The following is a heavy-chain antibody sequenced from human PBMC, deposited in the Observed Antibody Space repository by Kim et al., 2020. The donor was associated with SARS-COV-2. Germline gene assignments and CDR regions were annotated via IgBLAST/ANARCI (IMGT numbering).Heavy chain of an antibody. Sequence: GGSLRLSCAASGFTFSTYAMNWVRQAPGKGLEWVSSVRGNGDSTYYADPVKGRFTISRDNSKSTLYLQMNSLRAEDTAVYYCAKGGTPSNWYFFDYWGQG. D-gene: IGHD6-13*01. J-gene: IGHJ4*02. CDR3: AKGGTPSNWYFFDY. V-gene: IGHV3-23*01. CDR2: VRGNGDST. CDR1: GFTFSTYA.